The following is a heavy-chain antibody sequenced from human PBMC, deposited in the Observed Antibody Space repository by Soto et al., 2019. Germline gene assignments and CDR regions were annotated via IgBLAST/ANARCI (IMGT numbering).Heavy chain of an antibody. CDR3: ARADYDTAMPH. V-gene: IGHV4-59*01. CDR1: GGSISSYY. D-gene: IGHD5-18*01. CDR2: IYYSGST. Sequence: SETLSLTCTVSGGSISSYYWSWIRQPPGRGLEWIGYIYYSGSTNYNPPLKSRVTISVDTSKNQFSLKLSSVTAADTAVYYCARADYDTAMPHWGQGTLVPVSS. J-gene: IGHJ4*02.